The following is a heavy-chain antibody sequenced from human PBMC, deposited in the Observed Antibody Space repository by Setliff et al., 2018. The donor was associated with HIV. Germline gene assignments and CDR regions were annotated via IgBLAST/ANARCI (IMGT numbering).Heavy chain of an antibody. CDR1: GFIFSSYD. J-gene: IGHJ4*02. CDR3: AKNVYRSPWSPLDY. V-gene: IGHV3-30*02. CDR2: IRYDGSNK. D-gene: IGHD6-19*01. Sequence: AGGSLRLSCAASGFIFSSYDMHWVRQAPGKGLEWVAFIRYDGSNKYYVDSVKGRFTISRDNSKNTMYLQMNSLRAEDTAVYYCAKNVYRSPWSPLDYWGQGTLVTVSS.